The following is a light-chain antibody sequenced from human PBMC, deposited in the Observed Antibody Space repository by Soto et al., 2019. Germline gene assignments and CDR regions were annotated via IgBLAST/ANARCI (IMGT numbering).Light chain of an antibody. Sequence: SVLTQPPSVSGAPGQRVTISCTGSSSNIGAGYDVNWYQHVPGTAPKLLIYDNNNRPSGVPDRFSGSKSGTSASLAITGLQAEDEADYYCQSYDSGLSSYIFGTGTKLTVL. CDR3: QSYDSGLSSYI. CDR1: SSNIGAGYD. J-gene: IGLJ1*01. CDR2: DNN. V-gene: IGLV1-40*01.